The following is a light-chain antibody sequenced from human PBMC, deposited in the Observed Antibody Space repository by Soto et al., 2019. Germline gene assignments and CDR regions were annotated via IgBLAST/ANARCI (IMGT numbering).Light chain of an antibody. CDR2: GAS. V-gene: IGKV3-20*01. CDR3: QQYASSPPIT. J-gene: IGKJ4*01. CDR1: QSVSSSY. Sequence: IVWTQSEGTRAVSRGGIATRCCSASQSVSSSYLAWYQQKPGQAPRLLIYGASSRATGIPDRFSGSGSGTDFTLTIRRLEPADFAVYSSQQYASSPPITFAGGTKVDIK.